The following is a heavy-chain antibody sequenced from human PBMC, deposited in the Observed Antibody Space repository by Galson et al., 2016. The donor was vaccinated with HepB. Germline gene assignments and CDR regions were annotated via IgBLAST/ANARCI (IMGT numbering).Heavy chain of an antibody. CDR3: ATRTYCSGGSCWNS. CDR2: IFPGDSDI. V-gene: IGHV5-51*01. J-gene: IGHJ4*02. D-gene: IGHD2-15*01. CDR1: GYNFNNSW. Sequence: QSGAEVTKPGDSLKISCKGSGYNFNNSWIAWVRQMPEKGLEWMAIIFPGDSDITYGPSFQGHVTISADKSIGAAYLQWSSLRASDTAMYFCATRTYCSGGSCWNSWGQGTLVIVSS.